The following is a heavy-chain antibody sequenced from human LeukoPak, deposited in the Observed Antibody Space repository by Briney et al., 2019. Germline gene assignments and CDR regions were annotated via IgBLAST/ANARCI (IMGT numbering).Heavy chain of an antibody. J-gene: IGHJ4*02. CDR2: IYTSRST. Sequence: KPSETLSLTCTVSGGSISSYYWSWIRQPAGKGLEWIGRIYTSRSTNYNPSLKSRVTMSVDTSKNQFSLKLSSVTAADTAVYYCARDIRYSSGWYSDYWGQGTLVTVSS. D-gene: IGHD6-19*01. V-gene: IGHV4-4*07. CDR3: ARDIRYSSGWYSDY. CDR1: GGSISSYY.